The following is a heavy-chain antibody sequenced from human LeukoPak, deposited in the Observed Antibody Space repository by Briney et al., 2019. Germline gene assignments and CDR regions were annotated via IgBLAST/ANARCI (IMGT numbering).Heavy chain of an antibody. V-gene: IGHV5-51*01. CDR1: GYNFVTYW. Sequence: GESLKISCKGSGYNFVTYWIGWVRQMPGKGLEWMGIIWPSDCDTRYSPSFQGQVTISADKSISTAYLQWSSLKASDTAIYFCARRISGYYIDYWGQGTLVTVSS. CDR3: ARRISGYYIDY. D-gene: IGHD1-26*01. CDR2: IWPSDCDT. J-gene: IGHJ4*02.